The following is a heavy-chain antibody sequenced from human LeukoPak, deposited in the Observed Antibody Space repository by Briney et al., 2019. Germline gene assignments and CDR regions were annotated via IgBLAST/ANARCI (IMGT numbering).Heavy chain of an antibody. CDR2: INTNNGNT. V-gene: IGHV1-18*04. J-gene: IGHJ4*02. Sequence: ASINVSCKASGYSFTSYAINWVRQAPGQELAWMGWINTNNGNTNYARNLQGRLTLTTDTSTSTAYMELRSLRSDDTAVYDCARDGISATDYWGQGTLVTVSS. CDR3: ARDGISATDY. CDR1: GYSFTSYA. D-gene: IGHD1-26*01.